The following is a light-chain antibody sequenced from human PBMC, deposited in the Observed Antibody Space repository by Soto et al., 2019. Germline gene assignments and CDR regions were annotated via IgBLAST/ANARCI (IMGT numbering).Light chain of an antibody. CDR2: DAS. Sequence: EVVLTQSPVTLSLSPGQRATLSCRASQSVDHYLAWYQQKPGQAARLLIYDASNRASGVPARFSGSGSGTDLPLTISSLEPENFAVYYCQHRTNGPWTFGKGTKVEIK. CDR1: QSVDHY. J-gene: IGKJ1*01. V-gene: IGKV3-11*01. CDR3: QHRTNGPWT.